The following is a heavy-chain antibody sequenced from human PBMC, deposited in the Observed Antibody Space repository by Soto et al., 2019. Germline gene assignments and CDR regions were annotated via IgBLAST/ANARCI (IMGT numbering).Heavy chain of an antibody. CDR3: ARGHSGYDYEYFDY. D-gene: IGHD5-12*01. CDR2: IIPIFGTA. V-gene: IGHV1-69*13. Sequence: SVKVSCKASGGTFSSYAISWVRQAPGQGLEWMGGIIPIFGTANYAQKFQGRVTITADESTGTAYMELSSLRSEDTAVYYCARGHSGYDYEYFDYWGQGTLVTVSS. J-gene: IGHJ4*02. CDR1: GGTFSSYA.